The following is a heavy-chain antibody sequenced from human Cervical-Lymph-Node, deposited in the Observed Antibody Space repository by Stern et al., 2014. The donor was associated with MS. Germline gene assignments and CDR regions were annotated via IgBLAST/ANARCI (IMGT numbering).Heavy chain of an antibody. CDR2: IYWDDDK. CDR1: GFSLTSRGVG. CDR3: AHRPLSLAAVYFDY. D-gene: IGHD6-6*01. V-gene: IGHV2-5*02. Sequence: QVTLRESGPRLVRPTQTLTLTCTFSGFSLTSRGVGVAWLRQPPGKALEWLALIYWDDDKRYSPSLQSRLSITKDTSKNQVVLTLTNVDPVDTATYYCAHRPLSLAAVYFDYWGQGALVTVSS. J-gene: IGHJ4*02.